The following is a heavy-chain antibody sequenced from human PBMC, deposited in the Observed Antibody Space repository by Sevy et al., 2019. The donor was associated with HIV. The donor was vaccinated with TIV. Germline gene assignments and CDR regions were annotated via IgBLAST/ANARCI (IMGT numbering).Heavy chain of an antibody. Sequence: GGSLRLSCAASGFTFSDYWMSWVRQGPGKGLEWVANVKQDGSEKFYVDSVKGRFTISRDNAKNSLYLQMSSLRAEDTAVYYCARTKRGYTDGYWVNFDSWGQGTLVTVSS. CDR2: VKQDGSEK. J-gene: IGHJ4*02. CDR3: ARTKRGYTDGYWVNFDS. D-gene: IGHD5-18*01. V-gene: IGHV3-7*01. CDR1: GFTFSDYW.